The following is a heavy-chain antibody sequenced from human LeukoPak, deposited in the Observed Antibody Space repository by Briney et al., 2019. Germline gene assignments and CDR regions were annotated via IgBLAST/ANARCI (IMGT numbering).Heavy chain of an antibody. J-gene: IGHJ4*02. CDR2: IIPIFGTA. Sequence: ASVKVSCKASGGTFSSYAISWVRQAPGQGLEWMGGIIPIFGTANYAQKFQGRVTITTDESTSTAYMELSSLRSEDTAVYYCARMSGQQLVRGFGYWGQGTLVTVSS. D-gene: IGHD6-13*01. CDR3: ARMSGQQLVRGFGY. CDR1: GGTFSSYA. V-gene: IGHV1-69*05.